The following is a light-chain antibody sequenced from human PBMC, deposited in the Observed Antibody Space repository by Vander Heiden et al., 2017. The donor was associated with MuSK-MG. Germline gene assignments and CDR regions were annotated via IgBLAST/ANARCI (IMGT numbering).Light chain of an antibody. Sequence: EIVLTQSPATLSLSPGERATLSCRASQSVRSYLAWYQQKPGQAPRLLIYDASNRATGIPARFSGSGSGTDFTLTISSLEPEDSAVYYCQQRTNWPTFGPGTKVDIK. CDR2: DAS. J-gene: IGKJ3*01. CDR3: QQRTNWPT. V-gene: IGKV3-11*01. CDR1: QSVRSY.